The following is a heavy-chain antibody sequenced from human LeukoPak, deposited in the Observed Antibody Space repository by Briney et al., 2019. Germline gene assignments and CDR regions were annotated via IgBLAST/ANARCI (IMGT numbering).Heavy chain of an antibody. V-gene: IGHV3-48*02. Sequence: PGGSLRLSCAASGFTFSSYSMNWVRQSPGKGLEWVSYISGSSNTIYYADSVKGRFTISRDNAKNSLYLQMNSLRDEDTAVYYCARAVTTVTGGGLVFDYWGQGTLVTVSS. D-gene: IGHD4-17*01. CDR1: GFTFSSYS. CDR2: ISGSSNTI. CDR3: ARAVTTVTGGGLVFDY. J-gene: IGHJ4*02.